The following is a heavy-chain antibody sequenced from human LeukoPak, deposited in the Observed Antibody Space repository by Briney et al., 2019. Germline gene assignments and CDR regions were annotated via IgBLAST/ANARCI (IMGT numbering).Heavy chain of an antibody. J-gene: IGHJ6*02. CDR2: IYYSGST. CDR1: GGSISSSSYY. Sequence: SETLSLTCTVSGGSISSSSYYWGWIRQPPGKGLEWIGSIYYSGSTYYNPSLKSRVTISVDTSKNQFSLKLSSVTAADTAAYYCARRFLEWLLPYYYGMDVWGQGTTVTVSS. D-gene: IGHD3-3*01. V-gene: IGHV4-39*01. CDR3: ARRFLEWLLPYYYGMDV.